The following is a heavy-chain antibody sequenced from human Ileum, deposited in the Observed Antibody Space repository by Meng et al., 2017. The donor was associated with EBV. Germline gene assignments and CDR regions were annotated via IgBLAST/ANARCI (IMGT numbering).Heavy chain of an antibody. Sequence: QVQLVQSESGLKKPGASVRISCKASGYTFTTYGMNWVRQAPGQGLEWMGWINTNTGKPTYAQGLTGRFVFSLDTSVSTAYLQISSLKAEDTAVYYCARDSEAADYWGQGTLVTVSS. CDR2: INTNTGKP. V-gene: IGHV7-4-1*02. CDR3: ARDSEAADY. CDR1: GYTFTTYG. D-gene: IGHD6-25*01. J-gene: IGHJ4*02.